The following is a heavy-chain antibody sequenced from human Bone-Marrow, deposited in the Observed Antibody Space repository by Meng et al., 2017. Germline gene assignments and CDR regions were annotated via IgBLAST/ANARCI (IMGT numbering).Heavy chain of an antibody. CDR3: ARDPGGTKVTAGVYYFDY. J-gene: IGHJ4*02. D-gene: IGHD4-17*01. CDR1: GYTFSGYG. V-gene: IGHV1-18*01. Sequence: GVGETRPGGSVQVSCMAFGYTFSGYGISWLRQDPGRGLALMGCISAYNGNTNYAQKIQGRVTMTRDTFTSTAYMELRSLRSDDTAVYYCARDPGGTKVTAGVYYFDYWGQGTLVTVSS. CDR2: ISAYNGNT.